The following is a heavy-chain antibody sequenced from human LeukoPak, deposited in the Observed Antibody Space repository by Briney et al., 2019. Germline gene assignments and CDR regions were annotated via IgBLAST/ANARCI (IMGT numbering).Heavy chain of an antibody. J-gene: IGHJ3*01. V-gene: IGHV3-66*01. D-gene: IGHD3-22*01. CDR1: GFTVSSNY. Sequence: GGSLRLSRAASGFTVSSNYMSWVRQAPGKGLEWVSDIYSGGSTYYADSVKGRFTISRDNSKNTLYLQMNSLRAEDTAAYYCARAVHYYDSLGAAFDLWGQGTMVTVSS. CDR3: ARAVHYYDSLGAAFDL. CDR2: IYSGGST.